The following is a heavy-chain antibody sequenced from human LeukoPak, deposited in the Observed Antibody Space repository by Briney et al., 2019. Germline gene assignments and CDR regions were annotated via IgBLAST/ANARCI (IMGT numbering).Heavy chain of an antibody. CDR1: GFTFSSYA. CDR2: IPYDGSNK. Sequence: GGSLRLSCAASGFTFSSYAMHWVRQAPGKGLEWVAVIPYDGSNKYYADSVKGRFTISRDNSKNTLYLQVNSLRAEDPAVYYCARDRCSSTSCPALTYWGQGTLVTVSS. J-gene: IGHJ4*02. D-gene: IGHD2-2*01. V-gene: IGHV3-30-3*01. CDR3: ARDRCSSTSCPALTY.